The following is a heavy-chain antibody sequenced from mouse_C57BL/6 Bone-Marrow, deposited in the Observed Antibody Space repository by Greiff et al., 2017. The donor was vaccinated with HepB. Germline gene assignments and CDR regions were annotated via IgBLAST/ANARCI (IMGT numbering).Heavy chain of an antibody. J-gene: IGHJ2*01. CDR1: GYTFTSYW. D-gene: IGHD1-1*01. V-gene: IGHV1-61*01. CDR3: AREGTTVVEGFDY. CDR2: IYPSDSET. Sequence: QVQLQQPGAELVRPGSSVKLSCKASGYTFTSYWMDWVKQRPGQGLEWIGNIYPSDSETHYNQKFKDKATLTVDKSSSTAYMQLSSLTSEGSAVYYCAREGTTVVEGFDYWGQGTTLTVSS.